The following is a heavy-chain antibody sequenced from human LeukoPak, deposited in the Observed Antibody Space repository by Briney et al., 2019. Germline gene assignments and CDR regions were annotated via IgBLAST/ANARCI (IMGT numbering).Heavy chain of an antibody. CDR3: ATYYYDGSGSDY. CDR1: GFTASSNY. Sequence: PGGSLRLSCAASGFTASSNYMSWVRQAPGKGLEWVSVIYSGGSTYYADSVKGRFTISRDNSKNTQYLQMNSLRAEDTAVYYCATYYYDGSGSDYWGQGTLVTVSS. V-gene: IGHV3-53*01. J-gene: IGHJ4*02. CDR2: IYSGGST. D-gene: IGHD3-22*01.